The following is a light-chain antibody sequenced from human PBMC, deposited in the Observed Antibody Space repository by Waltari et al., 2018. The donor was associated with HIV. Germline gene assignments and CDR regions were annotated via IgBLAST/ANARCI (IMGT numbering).Light chain of an antibody. CDR3: QQYDTTPPT. CDR2: GTS. CDR1: QRVSRYY. J-gene: IGKJ1*01. V-gene: IGKV3-20*01. Sequence: EIVLTQSPGTLSLSPGDRATLSCRASQRVSRYYFGWYQQRPGQAPRLLLLGTSNRATGIPDRFSGSGSGTDFTLTITRLEPEDFAVYFCQQYDTTPPTFGQGTKVEIK.